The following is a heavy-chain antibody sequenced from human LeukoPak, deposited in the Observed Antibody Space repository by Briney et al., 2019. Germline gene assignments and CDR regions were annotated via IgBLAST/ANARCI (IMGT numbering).Heavy chain of an antibody. CDR1: GYTFTGYY. CDR2: INPNSGGT. Sequence: ASVKVSCKASGYTFTGYYMHWVRQAPGQGLEWMGWINPNSGGTNYAQKFQGRVTMIRDTSISTAYMELSRLRSDDTAVYYCASDDCSGGSCYATIPLYWGQGTLVTVSS. CDR3: ASDDCSGGSCYATIPLY. D-gene: IGHD2-15*01. J-gene: IGHJ4*02. V-gene: IGHV1-2*02.